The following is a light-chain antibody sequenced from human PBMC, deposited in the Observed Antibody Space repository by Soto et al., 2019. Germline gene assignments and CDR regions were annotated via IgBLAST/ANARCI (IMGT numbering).Light chain of an antibody. V-gene: IGKV1-39*01. CDR2: AAS. CDR3: KQSYSTPWT. CDR1: RSISRY. Sequence: DIQMTQSPSSLSASVGDRVNMTCRASRSISRYLSWYQQKPGKAPNLLIYAASSLQSGVPSRFSGAGSGTDFTLTIATLHPEDFAIYYCKQSYSTPWTFGQVTKVDI. J-gene: IGKJ1*01.